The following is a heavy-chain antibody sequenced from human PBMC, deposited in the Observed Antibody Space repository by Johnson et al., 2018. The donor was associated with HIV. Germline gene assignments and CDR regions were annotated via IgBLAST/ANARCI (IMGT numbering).Heavy chain of an antibody. J-gene: IGHJ3*02. CDR3: ARDDILTGYYDAFDI. CDR2: ISGGEDDT. Sequence: QVQLVESGGGVVQPGRSLRLSCAASGFTFSNYAMHWVRQAPGKGLEWVAVISGGEDDTYYADSVKGRFTISRDNSKNTLYLQMNSLRAEDTAVYYCARDDILTGYYDAFDIWGQGTIVTVSS. D-gene: IGHD3-9*01. CDR1: GFTFSNYA. V-gene: IGHV3-33*01.